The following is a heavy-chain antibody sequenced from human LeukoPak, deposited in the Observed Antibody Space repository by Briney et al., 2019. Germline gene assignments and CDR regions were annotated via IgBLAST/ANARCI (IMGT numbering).Heavy chain of an antibody. CDR3: ARSYGDYYDSSGYYQQYVDY. V-gene: IGHV3-21*01. CDR2: ISSSSSYI. CDR1: GFTFSSYS. D-gene: IGHD3-22*01. J-gene: IGHJ4*02. Sequence: GGSLRRSCAASGFTFSSYSMNWVRQAPGKGLEWVLSISSSSSYIYYADSVKGRFTISRDNAKNSLYLQMNSLRAEDTAVYYCARSYGDYYDSSGYYQQYVDYWGQGTLVTVSS.